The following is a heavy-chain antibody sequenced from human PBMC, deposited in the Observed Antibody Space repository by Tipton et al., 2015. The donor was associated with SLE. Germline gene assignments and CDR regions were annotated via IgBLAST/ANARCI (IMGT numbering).Heavy chain of an antibody. CDR2: IYYSGCT. V-gene: IGHV4-39*07. CDR1: GESISSPY. J-gene: IGHJ2*01. D-gene: IGHD4-17*01. CDR3: ARGSDGEYVRYFDV. Sequence: TLSLTCTVSGESISSPYWGWIRQPPGKGLEWIGSIYYSGCTYYNPSLRRRVTMSIYASQNRVSLRLKSVSAADTAVYYCARGSDGEYVRYFDVWGPGTLVTVSS.